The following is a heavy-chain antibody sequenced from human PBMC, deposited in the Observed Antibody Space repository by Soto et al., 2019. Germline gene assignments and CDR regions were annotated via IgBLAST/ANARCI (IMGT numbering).Heavy chain of an antibody. J-gene: IGHJ4*02. V-gene: IGHV4-31*03. Sequence: PSETLSLTCTFSGGSISSGGYYWSWICQHPGKGLEWIGYIYYSGSTYYNPSLKSRVTISVDTSKNQFSLKLSSVTAADTAVYYCARVTTVITRIFDYWGQGTLVTSPQ. CDR3: ARVTTVITRIFDY. D-gene: IGHD4-17*01. CDR2: IYYSGST. CDR1: GGSISSGGYY.